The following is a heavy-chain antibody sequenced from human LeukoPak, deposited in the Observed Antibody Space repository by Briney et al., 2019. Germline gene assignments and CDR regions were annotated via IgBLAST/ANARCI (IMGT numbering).Heavy chain of an antibody. CDR1: EFTFSSYG. D-gene: IGHD2-15*01. CDR3: AKSTYTSLYCSGGSCYSADY. Sequence: ECPQRPSCAASEFTFSSYGMRLVRQAPGKGLERVSAITGSGGSTYYADFVKGRFTSSRYKAKNTLYLQMTSLRAEDTAVYYCAKSTYTSLYCSGGSCYSADYWGQGTLVTVSS. J-gene: IGHJ4*02. V-gene: IGHV3-23*01. CDR2: ITGSGGST.